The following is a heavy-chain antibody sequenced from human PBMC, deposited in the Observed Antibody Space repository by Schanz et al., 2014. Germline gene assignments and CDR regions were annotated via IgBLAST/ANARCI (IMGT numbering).Heavy chain of an antibody. CDR1: GFTFDKYA. CDR3: ARKMKLGVYGGKGHDSLDI. V-gene: IGHV3-9*01. D-gene: IGHD4-17*01. Sequence: EVQLVESGGGLVQPGKSLRLSCAASGFTFDKYAMHWVRQAPGKGLEWVSVISWNSGTIGYADSVKGRFTISRDNAKNTLYLQMNTLRAEDTAVYYCARKMKLGVYGGKGHDSLDIWGQGTMVTVPS. CDR2: ISWNSGTI. J-gene: IGHJ3*02.